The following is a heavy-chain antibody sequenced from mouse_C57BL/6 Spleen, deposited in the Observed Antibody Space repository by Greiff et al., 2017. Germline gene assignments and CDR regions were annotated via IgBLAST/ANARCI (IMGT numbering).Heavy chain of an antibody. CDR3: ARAGFYAMDY. CDR1: GFTFSDYY. D-gene: IGHD2-2*01. J-gene: IGHJ4*01. Sequence: DVLLLQSEAGLVQPGTSMKLSCTASGFTFSDYYMAWVRQVPEQGLEWVANINYDGSSTYYLDSLKSRFIISRDNAKNILYLQLSSLKSEDTSTYYCARAGFYAMDYWGQGTSVTVSS. V-gene: IGHV5-16*01. CDR2: INYDGSST.